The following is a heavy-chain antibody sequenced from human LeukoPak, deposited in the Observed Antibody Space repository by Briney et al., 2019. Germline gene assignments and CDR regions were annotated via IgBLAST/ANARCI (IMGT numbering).Heavy chain of an antibody. CDR2: IGNDSGNT. CDR1: GFTFSDC. J-gene: IGHJ4*02. D-gene: IGHD5-24*01. V-gene: IGHV3-48*01. Sequence: GGSLRLSCAASGFTFSDCMNWVRQAPGKGLEWISYIGNDSGNTNYADSVKGRFTISGDKAKNSLYLQMNSLRVEDTAVYYCARDYKYAFDNWGRGTLVTVSS. CDR3: ARDYKYAFDN.